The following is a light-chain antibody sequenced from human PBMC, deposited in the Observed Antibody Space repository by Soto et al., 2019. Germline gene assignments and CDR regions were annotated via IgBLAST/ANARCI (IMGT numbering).Light chain of an antibody. V-gene: IGKV3-15*01. Sequence: EIVMTQSPATLSVSPGERATLSCRATQSVSSNLARYQQKPGQAPRLLIYGASTRANGIPARFSGSGSGTEFTLTISSLQSEDFAVYYCQQYNNWPPWTFGQGTKVEIK. CDR2: GAS. J-gene: IGKJ1*01. CDR1: QSVSSN. CDR3: QQYNNWPPWT.